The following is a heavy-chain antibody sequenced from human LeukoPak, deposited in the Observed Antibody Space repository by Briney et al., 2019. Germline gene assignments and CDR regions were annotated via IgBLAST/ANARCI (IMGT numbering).Heavy chain of an antibody. V-gene: IGHV1-8*01. CDR2: VNPNSGHT. CDR3: ARGAPGSYCSGGSCPYFDY. J-gene: IGHJ4*02. D-gene: IGHD2-15*01. CDR1: GYTFTSYD. Sequence: GASVKVSCKASGYTFTSYDINWVRQATGQGLEWVGCVNPNSGHTDYAQKFQGRVTMTRNTSISTAYMDLSSLRSEDTAVYYCARGAPGSYCSGGSCPYFDYWGQGTLVSVSS.